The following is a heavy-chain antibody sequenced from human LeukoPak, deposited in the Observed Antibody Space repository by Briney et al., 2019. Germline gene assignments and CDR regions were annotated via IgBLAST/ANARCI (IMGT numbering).Heavy chain of an antibody. CDR3: ARDGGIAARRKNWFDP. CDR2: INPNSGGT. Sequence: ASVKVSCKASGYTFTSYGISWVRQAPGQGPEWMGWINPNSGGTNYAQKFQGRVTMTRDTSMSTVYMEVSRLRSDDTAVYYCARDGGIAARRKNWFDPWGQGTLVTVSS. CDR1: GYTFTSYG. V-gene: IGHV1-2*02. D-gene: IGHD6-6*01. J-gene: IGHJ5*02.